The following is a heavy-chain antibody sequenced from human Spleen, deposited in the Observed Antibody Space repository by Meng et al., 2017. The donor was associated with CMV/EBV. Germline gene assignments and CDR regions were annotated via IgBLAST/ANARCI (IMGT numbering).Heavy chain of an antibody. Sequence: GGSLRLSCAASGFSFSTYNLSWVRWAPGKGLEWVSSISRSTSYIFYADSVKGRFTISRDNAKNSLYLQMNSLGAGDTAVYFCARDQWRQSQYYFDYWGRGTLVTVSS. CDR1: GFSFSTYN. V-gene: IGHV3-21*01. D-gene: IGHD5-24*01. CDR3: ARDQWRQSQYYFDY. J-gene: IGHJ4*02. CDR2: ISRSTSYI.